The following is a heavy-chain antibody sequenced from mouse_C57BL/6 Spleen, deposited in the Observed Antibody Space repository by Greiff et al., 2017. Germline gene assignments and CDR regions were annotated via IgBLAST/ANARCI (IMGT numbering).Heavy chain of an antibody. CDR2: INPNNGGT. CDR3: AIQLRVRRAMDY. CDR1: GYTFTDYY. D-gene: IGHD3-2*02. Sequence: EVQLQQSGPELVKPGASVKISCKASGYTFTDYYMNWVKQSHGKSLEWIGDINPNNGGTSYNQKFKGKATLTVDKSSSTAYMELRSLTSEDAAVYYCAIQLRVRRAMDYWGQGTSVTVSS. J-gene: IGHJ4*01. V-gene: IGHV1-26*01.